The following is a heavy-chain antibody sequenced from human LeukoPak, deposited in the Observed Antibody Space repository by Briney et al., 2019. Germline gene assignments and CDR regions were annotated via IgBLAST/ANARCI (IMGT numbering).Heavy chain of an antibody. CDR1: AGSISSSSYY. CDR2: IYYSGST. D-gene: IGHD6-13*01. Sequence: SETLSLTCTVSAGSISSSSYYWGWIRQPPGKGLEWIGSIYYSGSTYYNPSLKSRVTISVDTSKNQFSLKLSSVTAADTAVYYCARVVGAAAVNWGQGTLVTVSS. V-gene: IGHV4-39*07. J-gene: IGHJ4*02. CDR3: ARVVGAAAVN.